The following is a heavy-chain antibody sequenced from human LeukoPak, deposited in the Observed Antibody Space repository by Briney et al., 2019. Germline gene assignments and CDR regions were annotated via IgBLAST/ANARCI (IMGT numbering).Heavy chain of an antibody. CDR3: ARSRGWPKYFFDY. D-gene: IGHD6-19*01. CDR1: GYTFTGYY. Sequence: ASVKVSCKASGYTFTGYYMHWMRQAPGQGLEWMGWINPNSGGTNYPQKFQGRVTITRDTSISTAYLELSRLTSDDTAVYYCARSRGWPKYFFDYWGQGTLVTVSS. V-gene: IGHV1-2*02. J-gene: IGHJ4*02. CDR2: INPNSGGT.